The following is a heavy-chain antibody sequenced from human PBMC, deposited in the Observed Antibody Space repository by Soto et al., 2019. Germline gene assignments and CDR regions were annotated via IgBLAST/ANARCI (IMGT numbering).Heavy chain of an antibody. Sequence: GGSLRLSCAASGFTFSDYYMSWIRQAPGKGLEWVSYISSSGSTIYYADSVKGRFTISRDNAKNSLYLQMNSLRAEDTAVYYCAATDEGWSPSHYYYYMDVWGKGTTVTVSS. CDR2: ISSSGSTI. D-gene: IGHD2-2*01. V-gene: IGHV3-11*01. J-gene: IGHJ6*03. CDR1: GFTFSDYY. CDR3: AATDEGWSPSHYYYYMDV.